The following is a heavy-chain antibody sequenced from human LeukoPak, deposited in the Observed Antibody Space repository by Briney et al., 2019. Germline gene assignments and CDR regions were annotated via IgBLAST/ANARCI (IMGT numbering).Heavy chain of an antibody. CDR1: GFTFRNYA. V-gene: IGHV3-23*01. Sequence: GGSLRLSCTASGFTFRNYAMTWVRQAPGKGPEWVSTISGNGDSTFYADSVKGRFTISRDNSKNTLYVQMSSLRAEDTAVYYCARDRHTAMVYYYYYMDVWGTGTTVTVSS. J-gene: IGHJ6*03. D-gene: IGHD5-18*01. CDR2: ISGNGDST. CDR3: ARDRHTAMVYYYYYMDV.